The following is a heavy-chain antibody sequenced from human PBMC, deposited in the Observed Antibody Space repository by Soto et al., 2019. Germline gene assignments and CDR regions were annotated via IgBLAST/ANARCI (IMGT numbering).Heavy chain of an antibody. D-gene: IGHD3-10*01. Sequence: PSETLSLTCTVSGGSISSSSYYWGWIRQPPGKGLEWIGSIYYSGSTYYNPSLKSRVTISVDTSKNQFSLKLSSVTAADTAVYYCARHGYCYGSGSSYWGQGPLVTVSS. CDR3: ARHGYCYGSGSSY. J-gene: IGHJ4*02. CDR1: GGSISSSSYY. V-gene: IGHV4-39*01. CDR2: IYYSGST.